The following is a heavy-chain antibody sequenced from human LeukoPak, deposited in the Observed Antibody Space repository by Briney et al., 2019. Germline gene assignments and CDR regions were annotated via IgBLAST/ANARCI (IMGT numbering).Heavy chain of an antibody. CDR2: IIPIFGTA. CDR1: GGTFSSYA. Sequence: SVKVSCKASGGTFSSYAISWVRQAPGQGLEWMGGIIPIFGTANYAQKFQGRVTITADESTSTAYMKLSSLRSEDTAVYYCARDINIEVKKCSSTSCYTTPLGYWGQGTLVTVSS. CDR3: ARDINIEVKKCSSTSCYTTPLGY. J-gene: IGHJ4*02. V-gene: IGHV1-69*13. D-gene: IGHD2-2*02.